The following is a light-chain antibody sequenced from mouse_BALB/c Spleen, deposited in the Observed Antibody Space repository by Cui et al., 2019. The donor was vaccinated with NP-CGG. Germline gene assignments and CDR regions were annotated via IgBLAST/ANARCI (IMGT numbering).Light chain of an antibody. J-gene: IGLJ1*01. CDR2: GTN. Sequence: AVVTEVSALPISPGETVTLTCRSSTGAVTTINYANWVQEKPDHLFTGLIGGTNNRAPGVPARFSGSLIGDKAALTITGAQTEDEAIYFCALWYSNHWVFGGGTKLTVL. V-gene: IGLV1*01. CDR1: TGAVTTINY. CDR3: ALWYSNHWV.